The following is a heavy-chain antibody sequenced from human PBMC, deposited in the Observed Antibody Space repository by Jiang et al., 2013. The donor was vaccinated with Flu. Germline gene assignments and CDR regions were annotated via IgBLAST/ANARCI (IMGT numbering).Heavy chain of an antibody. Sequence: KPTQTLTLTCTFSGFSLTTSGMCVNWIRQPHGKALEWLAFIDWDDDKKYSTSLKTRLTISKDTSRNQVVLTMTNMDPVDTATYYCARIHRGGSNGYYYEFDYWGQGNPGSPSPQ. CDR1: GFSLTTSGMC. CDR3: ARIHRGGSNGYYYEFDY. V-gene: IGHV2-70*01. J-gene: IGHJ4*02. D-gene: IGHD3-22*01. CDR2: IDWDDDK.